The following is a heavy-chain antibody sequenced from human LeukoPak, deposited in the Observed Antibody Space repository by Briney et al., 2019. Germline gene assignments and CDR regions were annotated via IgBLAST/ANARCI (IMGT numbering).Heavy chain of an antibody. Sequence: PGGSLRLSCAASGFTFSTYWMSWVRQAPGKGLEWVSVIYSGGSTYYADSVKGRFTISRDNSKNTLYLQMNSLRAEDTAVYYCARDSISGDPFDYWGQGTLVTVSS. CDR2: IYSGGST. CDR3: ARDSISGDPFDY. V-gene: IGHV3-53*01. CDR1: GFTFSTYW. J-gene: IGHJ4*02. D-gene: IGHD4-17*01.